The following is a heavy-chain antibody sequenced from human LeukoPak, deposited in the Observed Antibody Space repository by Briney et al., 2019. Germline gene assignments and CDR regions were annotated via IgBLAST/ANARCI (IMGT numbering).Heavy chain of an antibody. CDR3: AKRSGASTYYFDY. Sequence: GGSLRLSCAASGFTFSSYAMSWVRPPPGKGLQWVSSLSTSGGNTYYADSVRGRFTIPRDNSQNTLYLQMDSLRAEDTAVYYCAKRSGASTYYFDYWGQGALLTVSS. CDR1: GFTFSSYA. J-gene: IGHJ4*02. D-gene: IGHD6-19*01. CDR2: LSTSGGNT. V-gene: IGHV3-23*01.